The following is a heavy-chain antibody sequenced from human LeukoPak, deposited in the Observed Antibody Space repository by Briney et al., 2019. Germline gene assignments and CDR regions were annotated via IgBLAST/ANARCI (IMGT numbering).Heavy chain of an antibody. J-gene: IGHJ6*02. CDR2: ISAYNGNT. CDR1: VYPYTDYH. Sequence: ASVKVSCKASVYPYTDYHMHWVRPAPGQGPEWMGWISAYNGNTNYAQKLQGRVTMTTDTSTSTAYMELRSLRSDDTAVYYCARDYYYYGMDVWGQGTTVTVSS. V-gene: IGHV1-18*01. CDR3: ARDYYYYGMDV.